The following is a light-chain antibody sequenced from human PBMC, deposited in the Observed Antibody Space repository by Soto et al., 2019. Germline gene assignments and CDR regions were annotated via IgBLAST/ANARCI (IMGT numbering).Light chain of an antibody. CDR1: QSLLQSNGYNY. CDR2: LGS. V-gene: IGKV2-28*01. Sequence: DIVMTQSPLSLPVTPGEPASISCRSSQSLLQSNGYNYLDWYLQKPGQSPQLLIYLGSNRASGVPDRFSGSGSGTDFTLKISSVEAEDVGVYYCMQALQTLLMYTFGQGTKLEIK. CDR3: MQALQTLLMYT. J-gene: IGKJ2*01.